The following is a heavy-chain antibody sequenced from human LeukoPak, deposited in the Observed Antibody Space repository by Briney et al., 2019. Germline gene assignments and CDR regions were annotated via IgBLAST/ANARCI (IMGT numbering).Heavy chain of an antibody. D-gene: IGHD3-10*01. J-gene: IGHJ6*03. CDR3: ARRDTTYYYGSGSYNYYYYMDV. Sequence: SETLSLTCTVSGDSISSFHWSWIRQPAGKGLEWIGRIYTSGSTNYNPSLKSRVTMSVDTSKNQFSLKLSSVTAADTAVYYCARRDTTYYYGSGSYNYYYYMDVWGKGTTVTISS. V-gene: IGHV4-4*07. CDR1: GDSISSFH. CDR2: IYTSGST.